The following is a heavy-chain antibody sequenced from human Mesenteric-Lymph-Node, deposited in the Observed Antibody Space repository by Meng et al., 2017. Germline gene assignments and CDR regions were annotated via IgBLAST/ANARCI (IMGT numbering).Heavy chain of an antibody. CDR3: ARERLRELGLFNS. D-gene: IGHD1-26*01. J-gene: IGHJ4*02. CDR1: GGSVGHSYW. V-gene: IGHV4-4*02. Sequence: SETLSLTCAVSGGSVGHSYWWSWLRQPPGKGLEWIGEISYSGSTVYSPSLESRVTISLDKSNNQFSLTLSSVTAADTAIYYCARERLRELGLFNSWGPGILVTVSS. CDR2: ISYSGST.